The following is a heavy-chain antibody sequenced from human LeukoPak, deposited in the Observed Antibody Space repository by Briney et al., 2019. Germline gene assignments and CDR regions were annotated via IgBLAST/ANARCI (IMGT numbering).Heavy chain of an antibody. V-gene: IGHV3-23*01. CDR3: ATSRFYYYPYY. J-gene: IGHJ4*02. CDR1: GFTFSSYG. CDR2: ISGSGGST. Sequence: GGSLRLSCAASGFTFSSYGMSWVRQAPGKGLEWVSAISGSGGSTFYADSVKGRFTISRDNPKDTLFLQMNSLRAEDTAVYYCATSRFYYYPYYWGQGTLVTVSS. D-gene: IGHD3-10*01.